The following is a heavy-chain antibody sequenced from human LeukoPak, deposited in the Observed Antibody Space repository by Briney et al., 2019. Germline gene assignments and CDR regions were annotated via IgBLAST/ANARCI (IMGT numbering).Heavy chain of an antibody. J-gene: IGHJ4*02. V-gene: IGHV3-23*01. CDR2: ISGSGGST. Sequence: GGSLRLSCAASGFTFSSYGMSWVRQAPGKGLEWVSAISGSGGSTYYADSVKGRFTISRDNSKNTLYLQMNSLRAEDTAVYYCAKGGSSGWIYYWGQGTLVTVSS. CDR1: GFTFSSYG. D-gene: IGHD6-19*01. CDR3: AKGGSSGWIYY.